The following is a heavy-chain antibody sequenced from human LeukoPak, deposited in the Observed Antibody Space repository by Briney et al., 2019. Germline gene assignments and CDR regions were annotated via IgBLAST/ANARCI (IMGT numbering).Heavy chain of an antibody. CDR2: VRGSGSDT. V-gene: IGHV3-23*01. CDR1: GFTFSTYA. Sequence: PGGSLRLSCAASGFTFSTYAMSWVRQAPGKGLEWVSAVRGSGSDTYYAASVKGRFTISRDSSKNTLFLQMNSLRAEDTAVYYCAKDRSCAGSSCNVGSWGQGTMVTVSS. D-gene: IGHD2-2*01. CDR3: AKDRSCAGSSCNVGS. J-gene: IGHJ3*01.